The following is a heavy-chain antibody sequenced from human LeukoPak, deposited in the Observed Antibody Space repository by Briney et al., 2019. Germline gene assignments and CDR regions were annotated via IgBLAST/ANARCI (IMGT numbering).Heavy chain of an antibody. D-gene: IGHD3-22*01. CDR3: AREGSSGYYSFDYYYGMDV. Sequence: SETLSLTCTVSGGSISSGDYYWRWLRQPPGKGLEWLGYIYYSGSTYYNPSLKSRVTISVDTSKNQFSLKLSSVTAADTAVYYCAREGSSGYYSFDYYYGMDVWGQGTTVTVSS. J-gene: IGHJ6*02. CDR1: GGSISSGDYY. V-gene: IGHV4-30-4*08. CDR2: IYYSGST.